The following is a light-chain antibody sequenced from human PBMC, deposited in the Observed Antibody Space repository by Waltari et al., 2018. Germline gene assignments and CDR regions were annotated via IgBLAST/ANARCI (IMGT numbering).Light chain of an antibody. Sequence: WYQQPPGKAPKLMIEEVSKRPSGVSNRFSGSKAGNTASLTISGLQAEDEADYYCSSYTSSSTWVFGGGTKLTVL. J-gene: IGLJ3*02. CDR3: SSYTSSSTWV. CDR2: EVS. V-gene: IGLV2-14*01.